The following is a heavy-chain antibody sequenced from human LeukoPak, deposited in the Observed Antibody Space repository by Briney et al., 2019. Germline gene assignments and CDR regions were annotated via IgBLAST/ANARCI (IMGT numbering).Heavy chain of an antibody. CDR1: GYSFTSYW. CDR3: ARHIQLWPDFDY. Sequence: GESLKISCKGSGYSFTSYWISWVRQMPGKGLEWVGRIDPSDSYTNYSPSFQGHVTISADKSISTAYLQWSSLKASDTAMYYCARHIQLWPDFDYWGQGTLVTVSS. D-gene: IGHD5-18*01. CDR2: IDPSDSYT. J-gene: IGHJ4*02. V-gene: IGHV5-10-1*01.